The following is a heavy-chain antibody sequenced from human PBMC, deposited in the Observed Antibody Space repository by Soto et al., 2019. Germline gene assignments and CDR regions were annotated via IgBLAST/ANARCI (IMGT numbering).Heavy chain of an antibody. CDR2: INWNSGSI. J-gene: IGHJ1*01. V-gene: IGHV3-9*01. CDR3: VKDESINWYSGHFRH. CDR1: GFAFDDYA. D-gene: IGHD6-13*01. Sequence: GGSLRLSCAASGFAFDDYAMHWVRQVPGKGLEWVSGINWNSGSIGYGDSVKGRFAISRDNAKNSLHLQMNSLSAEDTAFYYCVKDESINWYSGHFRHWGQGTLVTVSS.